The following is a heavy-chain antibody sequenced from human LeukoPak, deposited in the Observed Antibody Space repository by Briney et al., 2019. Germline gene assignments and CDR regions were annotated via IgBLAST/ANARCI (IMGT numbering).Heavy chain of an antibody. CDR3: ARDDRDY. CDR2: ISYDGSNK. V-gene: IGHV3-30*03. Sequence: GGSLRLSCAASGFTFSSYGMHWVRQAPGKGLEWVAVISYDGSNKYYADSVKGRFTISRDNSKNTLYLQMNSLRAEDTAVYYCARDDRDYWGQGTLVTVSS. D-gene: IGHD3-22*01. CDR1: GFTFSSYG. J-gene: IGHJ4*02.